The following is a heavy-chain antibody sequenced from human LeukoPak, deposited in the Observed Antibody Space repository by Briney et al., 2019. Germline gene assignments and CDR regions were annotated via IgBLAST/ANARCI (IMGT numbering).Heavy chain of an antibody. CDR1: GGTFSSYA. J-gene: IGHJ4*02. CDR3: ASRYCSGGSCYFGWFDY. D-gene: IGHD2-15*01. Sequence: ASVKVSCKASGGTFSSYAISWVRQAPGQGLEWMGGIIPIFGTANYAQKFQGRVTITADESTSTAYMELSSLRSEDTAVYYCASRYCSGGSCYFGWFDYWGQGTLVTVSS. V-gene: IGHV1-69*01. CDR2: IIPIFGTA.